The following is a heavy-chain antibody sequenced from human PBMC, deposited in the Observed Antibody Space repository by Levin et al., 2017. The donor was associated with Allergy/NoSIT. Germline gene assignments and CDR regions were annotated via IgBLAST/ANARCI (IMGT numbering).Heavy chain of an antibody. J-gene: IGHJ5*02. D-gene: IGHD4-17*01. CDR3: ARVGGGDYINWFDP. V-gene: IGHV4-38-2*01. CDR2: IYHSGST. CDR1: GYSISSGYY. Sequence: SETLSLTCAVSGYSISSGYYWGWIRQPPGKGLEWIGSIYHSGSTYYNPSLKSRVTISVDTSKNQFSLKLSSVTAADTAVYYCARVGGGDYINWFDPWGQGTLVTVSS.